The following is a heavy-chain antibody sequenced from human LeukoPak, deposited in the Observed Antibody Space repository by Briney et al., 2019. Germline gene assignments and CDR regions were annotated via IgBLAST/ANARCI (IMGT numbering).Heavy chain of an antibody. CDR2: ISYDGSNK. J-gene: IGHJ5*02. D-gene: IGHD5-24*01. CDR3: ARDNSVRDEAWWFNP. CDR1: GFTFSSYA. V-gene: IGHV3-30*04. Sequence: GGSLRLSCAASGFTFSSYAMHWVRQAPGKGLEWAAVISYDGSNKYYADSVKGRFTISRDNSKNTLYLQMNSLRSEDTAVYYCARDNSVRDEAWWFNPWGQGTLVTVSS.